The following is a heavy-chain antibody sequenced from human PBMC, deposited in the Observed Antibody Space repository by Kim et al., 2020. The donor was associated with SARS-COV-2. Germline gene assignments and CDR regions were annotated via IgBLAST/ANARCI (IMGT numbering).Heavy chain of an antibody. CDR3: AKLPEVTPPLDGMDV. CDR1: GFTFSSYG. D-gene: IGHD4-4*01. V-gene: IGHV3-30*18. J-gene: IGHJ6*02. CDR2: ISYDGSNK. Sequence: GGSLRLSCAASGFTFSSYGMHWVRQAPGKGLEWVAVISYDGSNKYYADSVKGRFTISRDNSKNTLYLQMNSLRAEDTAVYYCAKLPEVTPPLDGMDVWGQGTTVTVSS.